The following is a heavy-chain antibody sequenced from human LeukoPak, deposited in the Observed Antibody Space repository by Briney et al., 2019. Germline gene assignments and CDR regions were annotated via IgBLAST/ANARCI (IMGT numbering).Heavy chain of an antibody. CDR1: GGTFSYA. J-gene: IGHJ3*02. V-gene: IGHV1-69*04. D-gene: IGHD5-12*01. CDR3: AREGPIVATILGAFDI. Sequence: SVKVSCKDSGGTFSYAISWVRQAPGQGLEWMGRIIPILGMANSAQKFQGRVTITADTSTSTAYMDLSSLISEDTAMYYCAREGPIVATILGAFDIWGQGTMVTVSS. CDR2: IIPILGMA.